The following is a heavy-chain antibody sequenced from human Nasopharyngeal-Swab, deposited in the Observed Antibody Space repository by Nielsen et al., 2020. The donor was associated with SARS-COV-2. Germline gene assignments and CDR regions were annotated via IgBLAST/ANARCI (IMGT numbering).Heavy chain of an antibody. J-gene: IGHJ6*02. V-gene: IGHV4-34*01. CDR2: INPSGST. D-gene: IGHD1-1*01. CDR1: GGAFSGFY. CDR3: ARGRRERAPRYYYYGMDV. Sequence: SETLSLTCAVYGGAFSGFYWSWIRQSPGEGLEWIGEINPSGSTDYNPSLKSRVNMSVDTSKNQVFLNLRSVTAADTALYYCARGRRERAPRYYYYGMDVWGQGTTVTVS.